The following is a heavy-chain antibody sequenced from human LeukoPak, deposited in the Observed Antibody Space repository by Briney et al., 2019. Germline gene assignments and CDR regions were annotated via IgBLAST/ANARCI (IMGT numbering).Heavy chain of an antibody. D-gene: IGHD3-22*01. CDR1: GGSISSHY. J-gene: IGHJ4*02. Sequence: PSETLSLTCTVSGGSISSHYWSWIRQPPGKGLEWIGYIYYSGSTNYNPSLKSRVTISVDTSKNQFSLKLSSVTAADTAVYYCARGYWGYYYDSSGYYFDYWGQGTLVTVSS. CDR3: ARGYWGYYYDSSGYYFDY. CDR2: IYYSGST. V-gene: IGHV4-59*11.